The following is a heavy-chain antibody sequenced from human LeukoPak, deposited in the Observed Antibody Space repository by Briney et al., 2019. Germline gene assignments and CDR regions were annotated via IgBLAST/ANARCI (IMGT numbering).Heavy chain of an antibody. CDR1: GFTFSSYA. CDR2: ISSNGGST. Sequence: PGGSLRLSCAASGFTFSSYAMHWVRQAPGKGLEYVSAISSNGGSTYYANSVKGRFTISRDNSKNTLYLQMNSLRAEDTAVYYCARDLMAAAGHGGDYWGQGTLVTVSS. V-gene: IGHV3-64*01. D-gene: IGHD6-13*01. J-gene: IGHJ4*02. CDR3: ARDLMAAAGHGGDY.